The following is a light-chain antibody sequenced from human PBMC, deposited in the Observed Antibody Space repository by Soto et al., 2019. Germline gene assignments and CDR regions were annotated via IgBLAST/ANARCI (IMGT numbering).Light chain of an antibody. CDR2: SSN. CDR3: AAWDDSLNGFYV. J-gene: IGLJ1*01. V-gene: IGLV1-44*01. Sequence: QSVLTQPPSGSGTPGQRVTSSCSGSSSNTGSNTVNWYQQLPGTAPKLLIYSSNQRPSGVPDRFSGSKSGTSASLAISGLQSEDEADYYCAAWDDSLNGFYVFGTGTKVTVL. CDR1: SSNTGSNT.